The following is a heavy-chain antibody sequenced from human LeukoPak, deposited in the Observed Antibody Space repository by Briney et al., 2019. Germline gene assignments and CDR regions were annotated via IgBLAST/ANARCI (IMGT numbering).Heavy chain of an antibody. J-gene: IGHJ4*02. D-gene: IGHD6-19*01. CDR3: ARGVPSGVDYFDY. Sequence: GESLRLSCAASGFTFSSYWMSWVRQAPGKGLEWVANIKQDGSEKYYVDSVKGRFTISRDNGKNSLFLQMSSLRAEDTAVYFCARGVPSGVDYFDYWGQGTLVTVSS. CDR1: GFTFSSYW. V-gene: IGHV3-7*01. CDR2: IKQDGSEK.